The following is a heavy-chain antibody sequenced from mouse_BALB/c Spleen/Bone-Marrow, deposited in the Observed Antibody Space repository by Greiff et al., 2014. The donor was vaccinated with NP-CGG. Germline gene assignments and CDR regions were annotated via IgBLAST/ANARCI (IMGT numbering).Heavy chain of an antibody. V-gene: IGHV14-3*02. CDR3: ARDGSWRTMDY. Sequence: LVESGTDLVKPGASIRLSCTASGFNIKDTYMHWVRQRPEQGLEWIGRIDPANGDTKYDPKFQGKATITADTSSNTAYLQLSSLTSEDTAVYYCARDGSWRTMDYWGQGTSVTVSS. J-gene: IGHJ4*01. CDR1: GFNIKDTY. D-gene: IGHD1-1*02. CDR2: IDPANGDT.